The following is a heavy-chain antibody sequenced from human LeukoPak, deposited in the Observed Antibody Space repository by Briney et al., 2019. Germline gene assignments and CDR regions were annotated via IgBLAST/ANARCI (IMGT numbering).Heavy chain of an antibody. V-gene: IGHV2-70*11. D-gene: IGHD1-26*01. CDR2: IDWLDDK. Sequence: SGPTLVNPTQTLTLTCTFSGISLSTSGMCVNWIRQPPGKALEWLARIDWLDDKYYTTSLKTRLTISKDTSKNQVVLTMTNMDPEDTATYYCARIAVGAMSDYHYGMDVWGQGTTVTVSS. CDR3: ARIAVGAMSDYHYGMDV. CDR1: GISLSTSGMC. J-gene: IGHJ6*02.